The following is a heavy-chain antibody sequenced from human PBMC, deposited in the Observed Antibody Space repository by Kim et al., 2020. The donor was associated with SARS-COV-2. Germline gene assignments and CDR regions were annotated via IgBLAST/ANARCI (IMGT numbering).Heavy chain of an antibody. D-gene: IGHD1-26*01. CDR1: GFTFSAYS. CDR3: ARDPRCGSTHGDQ. J-gene: IGHJ4*02. Sequence: GGSLRLSCAASGFTFSAYSINWVRQAPGKGLEWVAYVSENGGDTKYADSVKGRFIVSRDNVKNSVYLEMNSLRVEDTAMYHCARDPRCGSTHGDQWGLGTLVIVSS. V-gene: IGHV3-48*01. CDR2: VSENGGDT.